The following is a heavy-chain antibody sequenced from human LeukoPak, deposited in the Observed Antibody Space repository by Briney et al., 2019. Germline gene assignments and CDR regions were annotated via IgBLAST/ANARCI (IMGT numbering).Heavy chain of an antibody. CDR2: ISSSSSYI. CDR3: ARDSIDCSSTSCFGFWFDP. J-gene: IGHJ5*02. CDR1: GFTFSSYS. V-gene: IGHV3-21*01. Sequence: GGSLRLSCAASGFTFSSYSMNWVRQAPGKGLEWVSSISSSSSYIYYADSVKGRFTISRDNAKNSLYLQMNSLRAEDTAVYYCARDSIDCSSTSCFGFWFDPWGQGTLVTVSS. D-gene: IGHD2-2*01.